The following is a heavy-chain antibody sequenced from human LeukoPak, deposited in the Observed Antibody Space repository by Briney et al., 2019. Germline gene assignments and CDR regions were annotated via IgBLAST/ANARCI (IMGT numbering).Heavy chain of an antibody. J-gene: IGHJ3*02. V-gene: IGHV1-46*01. CDR1: GYTFTSYY. Sequence: GASVKVSCKASGYTFTSYYMHWVRQAPGQGLEWMGIINPSGGSTSYAQKFQGRVTMTRDTSTSTVYMELSSLRSEDTAVYYCARDLAPYYYDSSGWDDAFDIWGQGTMVTVSS. CDR3: ARDLAPYYYDSSGWDDAFDI. D-gene: IGHD3-22*01. CDR2: INPSGGST.